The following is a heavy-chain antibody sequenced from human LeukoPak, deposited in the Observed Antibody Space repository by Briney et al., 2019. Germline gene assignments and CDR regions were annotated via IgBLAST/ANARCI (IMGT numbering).Heavy chain of an antibody. D-gene: IGHD5-18*01. CDR2: ISSSGSTI. Sequence: GGSLRLSCAASGFTFSSYEMNWVRQAPGKGLEWVSYISSSGSTIYYADSVKGRFTISRDNAKNSLYLQMNSLRAEDTAVYYCARVGYSYGLDYFDYWGQGNLVTVSS. J-gene: IGHJ4*02. CDR1: GFTFSSYE. V-gene: IGHV3-48*03. CDR3: ARVGYSYGLDYFDY.